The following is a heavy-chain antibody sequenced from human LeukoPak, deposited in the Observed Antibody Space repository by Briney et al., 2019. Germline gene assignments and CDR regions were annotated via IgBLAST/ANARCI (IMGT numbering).Heavy chain of an antibody. CDR1: GGSISSGSYY. Sequence: SVTLSLTCTVSGGSISSGSYYWSWIRQPAGKGLEWIGRIYTSGSTNYNPSLKSRVTISVDTSKNQFSLKLSSVTAADTAVYYCAREEDTAMGPTFDYWGQGTLVTVSS. V-gene: IGHV4-61*02. D-gene: IGHD5-18*01. CDR2: IYTSGST. CDR3: AREEDTAMGPTFDY. J-gene: IGHJ4*02.